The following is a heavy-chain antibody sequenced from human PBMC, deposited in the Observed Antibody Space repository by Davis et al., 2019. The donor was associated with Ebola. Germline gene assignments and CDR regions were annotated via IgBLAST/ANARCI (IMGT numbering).Heavy chain of an antibody. CDR2: ISGSGGST. J-gene: IGHJ4*02. D-gene: IGHD6-19*01. Sequence: GGSLRLSCAASGFTFSSYAMSWVRQAPGKGLDWVSAISGSGGSTYYADSVKGRFTISRDNSKNTLYLQMNSLRAEDTAVYYCAKDGYSSGWNYFDYWGQGTLVTVSS. CDR3: AKDGYSSGWNYFDY. CDR1: GFTFSSYA. V-gene: IGHV3-23*01.